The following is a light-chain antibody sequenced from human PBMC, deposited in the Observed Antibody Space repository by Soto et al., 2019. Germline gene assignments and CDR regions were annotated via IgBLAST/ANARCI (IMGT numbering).Light chain of an antibody. J-gene: IGKJ1*01. CDR3: QQRSNWPWT. CDR2: DAS. CDR1: QSVSSY. Sequence: EIVLTQSPATLSLSPGERATLSCWASQSVSSYLAWYQQKPGQAPRLLIYDASNRATGIPARFSGSGSGTDFTLTISSLEPEDFAVYYFQQRSNWPWTFGQGTKVEIK. V-gene: IGKV3-11*01.